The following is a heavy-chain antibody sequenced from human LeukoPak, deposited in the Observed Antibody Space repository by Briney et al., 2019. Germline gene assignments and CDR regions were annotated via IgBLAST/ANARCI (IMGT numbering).Heavy chain of an antibody. CDR3: AGTMVRGVITNWFDP. Sequence: PSETLSLTCTVSGGSISSYYWSWIRQPPGKGLEWIGYIYYSGSTNYNPSLKSRVTISVDTSKNQFSLKLSSVTAADTAVYYCAGTMVRGVITNWFDPWGQGTLVTVSS. V-gene: IGHV4-59*12. CDR2: IYYSGST. D-gene: IGHD3-10*01. CDR1: GGSISSYY. J-gene: IGHJ5*02.